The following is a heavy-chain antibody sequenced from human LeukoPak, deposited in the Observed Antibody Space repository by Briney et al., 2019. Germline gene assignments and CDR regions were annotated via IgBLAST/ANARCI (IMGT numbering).Heavy chain of an antibody. V-gene: IGHV4-30-2*01. CDR3: ASPHYDSSGYYTQYFDY. CDR2: IYHSGST. D-gene: IGHD3-22*01. J-gene: IGHJ4*02. Sequence: PSETLSLTCAVSGGSISSGGYSWSWLRQPPGKGLEWIGYIYHSGSTNYNPSLKSRVTISVDTSKNQFSLKLSSVTAADTAVYYCASPHYDSSGYYTQYFDYWGQGTLVTVSS. CDR1: GGSISSGGYS.